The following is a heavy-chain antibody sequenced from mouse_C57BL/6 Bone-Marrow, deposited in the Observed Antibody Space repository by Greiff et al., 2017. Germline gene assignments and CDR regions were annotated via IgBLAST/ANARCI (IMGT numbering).Heavy chain of an antibody. CDR3: ARPAYYSNFYAMDY. J-gene: IGHJ4*01. CDR1: GYTFTSYW. V-gene: IGHV1-69*01. D-gene: IGHD2-5*01. CDR2: IDPSDSYT. Sequence: QVQLQQPGAELVMPGASVKLSCKASGYTFTSYWMHWVKQRPGQGLEWIGEIDPSDSYTNYNQKFKGKSTLTVDKSSRTAYMQLSSLTSEDSAVYYCARPAYYSNFYAMDYWGQGTSVTVSS.